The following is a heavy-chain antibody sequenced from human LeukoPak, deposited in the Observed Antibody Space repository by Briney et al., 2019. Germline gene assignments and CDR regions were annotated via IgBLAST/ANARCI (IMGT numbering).Heavy chain of an antibody. Sequence: GGSLRLSCAASGFTFDDYAMHWVRQAPGKGLEWVSGISWNSGSIGYADSVKGRFTISRDNAKNSLYLQMNSLRAEDTALYYCAKDRKSTGSSHIDYWGQGTLVTVSS. D-gene: IGHD3-10*01. J-gene: IGHJ4*02. CDR1: GFTFDDYA. CDR3: AKDRKSTGSSHIDY. V-gene: IGHV3-9*01. CDR2: ISWNSGSI.